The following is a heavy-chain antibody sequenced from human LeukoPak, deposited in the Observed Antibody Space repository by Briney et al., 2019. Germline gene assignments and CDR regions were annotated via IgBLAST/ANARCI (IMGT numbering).Heavy chain of an antibody. D-gene: IGHD1-1*01. Sequence: GGSLRLSCAASGFTFSDYDIHWVRQAPGKGLEWVTFISHDGNKNFYADSVKGRFTISRDNAENALYLQMNGLRVEETAVYYCARVVAGRASNWNDVYYYYYGMDVWGQGTTVTVSS. J-gene: IGHJ6*01. CDR1: GFTFSDYD. V-gene: IGHV3-30*03. CDR2: ISHDGNKN. CDR3: ARVVAGRASNWNDVYYYYYGMDV.